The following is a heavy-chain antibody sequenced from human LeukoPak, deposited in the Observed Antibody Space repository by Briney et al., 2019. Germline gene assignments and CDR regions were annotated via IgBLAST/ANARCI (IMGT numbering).Heavy chain of an antibody. Sequence: SETLSLTCTVSGGSISSGGYYWSWIRQHPGKGLEWIGYIYYSGSTYYNPSLKSRVTISVDTSKNQFSLKLSSVIAADTAVYYCARGTGFPFGELSWFDPWGQGTLVTVSS. D-gene: IGHD3-10*01. V-gene: IGHV4-31*03. J-gene: IGHJ5*02. CDR2: IYYSGST. CDR1: GGSISSGGYY. CDR3: ARGTGFPFGELSWFDP.